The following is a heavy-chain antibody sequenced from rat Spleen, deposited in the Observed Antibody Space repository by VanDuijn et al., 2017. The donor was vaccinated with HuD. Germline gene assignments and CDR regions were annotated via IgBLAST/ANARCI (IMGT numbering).Heavy chain of an antibody. Sequence: EVQLVETGGGLVQPGRSLKLSCVASGFTFNNYWMSWIRQAPTKGLEWVATISYDGSSTYYRDSVKGRFTISRDNAKSTLYLQMDSLRSEDTATYYCARLHYSSYVGYWGQGVMVSLL. CDR1: GFTFNNYW. CDR3: ARLHYSSYVGY. V-gene: IGHV5-29*01. CDR2: ISYDGSST. D-gene: IGHD1-2*01. J-gene: IGHJ2*01.